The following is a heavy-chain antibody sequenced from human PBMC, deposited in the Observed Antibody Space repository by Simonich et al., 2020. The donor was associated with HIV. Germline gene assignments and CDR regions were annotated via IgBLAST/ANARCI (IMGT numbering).Heavy chain of an antibody. CDR1: GFTFDDHA. J-gene: IGHJ3*02. CDR3: ARLAVAGTGTAFDI. CDR2: ISWKSGNI. D-gene: IGHD6-19*01. Sequence: EVQLVESGGGLVQPGRSLRLSCAASGFTFDDHAMHWFRQAPGKGLEWVSGISWKSGNIGYAESVKGRFTISRDNAKNSLYLQMNSLRAEDMALYYCARLAVAGTGTAFDIWGQGTMVTVSS. V-gene: IGHV3-9*03.